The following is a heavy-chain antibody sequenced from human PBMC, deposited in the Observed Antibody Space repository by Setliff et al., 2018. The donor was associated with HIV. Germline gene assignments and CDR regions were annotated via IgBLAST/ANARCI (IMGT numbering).Heavy chain of an antibody. V-gene: IGHV3-33*06. CDR2: IWYDGSKK. Sequence: GGSLRLSCAASGFTFSTYGMYWVRQAPGKGLAWEAVIWYDGSKKYYEDSVQGRFTISRDTSKNTLYLQMNSLRAEDTAVYHCAKDRNPWDSSYYMDVWGKGTTVTVSS. CDR1: GFTFSTYG. J-gene: IGHJ6*03. D-gene: IGHD1-26*01. CDR3: AKDRNPWDSSYYMDV.